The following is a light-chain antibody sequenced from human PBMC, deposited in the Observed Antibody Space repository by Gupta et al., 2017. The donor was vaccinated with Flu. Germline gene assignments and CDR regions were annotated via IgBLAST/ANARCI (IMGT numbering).Light chain of an antibody. J-gene: IGLJ1*01. V-gene: IGLV2-14*01. CDR3: SSYTSSNTLQV. CDR2: EVN. Sequence: TISCTGSSSDVGGYDYVYWYQHHPGKAPKLMIYEVNYRPSGVAHRFSGSKSGTTASLTITGVQAEDEADYYCSSYTSSNTLQVFGTGTRVTVL. CDR1: SSDVGGYDY.